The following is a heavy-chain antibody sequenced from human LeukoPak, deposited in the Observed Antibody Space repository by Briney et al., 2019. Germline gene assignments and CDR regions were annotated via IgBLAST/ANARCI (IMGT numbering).Heavy chain of an antibody. CDR1: GFTFSSYA. V-gene: IGHV3-23*01. CDR2: ISGSGGST. Sequence: PGGPLRLSCAASGFTFSSYAMSWVRQAPGKGLEWVSAISGSGGSTYYADSVKGRFTISRDNSKNTLYLQMNSLRAEDTAVYYCAKSPGVLLWFGSFDYWGQGTLVTVSS. J-gene: IGHJ4*02. D-gene: IGHD3-10*01. CDR3: AKSPGVLLWFGSFDY.